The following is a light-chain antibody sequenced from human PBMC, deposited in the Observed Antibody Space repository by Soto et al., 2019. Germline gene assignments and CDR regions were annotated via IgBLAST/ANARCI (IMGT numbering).Light chain of an antibody. CDR1: RSISNY. J-gene: IGKJ1*01. V-gene: IGKV1-39*01. Sequence: DIQMTQSPSSLSASVGDRVTISCRASRSISNYLNWYQHKSGKAPRLLIYAASSLQTGVPSRFSGTGAGTAFTLTITNLQPEDCATYYCQQSYSVPRFGQGTRVDLK. CDR2: AAS. CDR3: QQSYSVPR.